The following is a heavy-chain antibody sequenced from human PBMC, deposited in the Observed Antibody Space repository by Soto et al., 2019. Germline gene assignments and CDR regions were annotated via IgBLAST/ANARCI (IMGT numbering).Heavy chain of an antibody. D-gene: IGHD6-19*01. J-gene: IGHJ4*02. CDR3: ATEVAGNGGGGY. CDR2: ISYDGSNK. Sequence: QVQLVESGGGVVQPGRSLRLSCAASGFTFSSYAMHWVRQAPGKGLEWVAVISYDGSNKYYADSVKGRFTISRDNSKNQLYLVMKSLRGVDTAVYYCATEVAGNGGGGYGGQGTLVNVSS. CDR1: GFTFSSYA. V-gene: IGHV3-30-3*01.